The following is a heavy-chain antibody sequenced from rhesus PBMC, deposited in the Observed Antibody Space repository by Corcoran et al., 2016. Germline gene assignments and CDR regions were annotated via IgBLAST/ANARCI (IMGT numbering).Heavy chain of an antibody. CDR2: ISGRGGTT. Sequence: QLQLQESGPGLVKPSETLSLTCAVSGGSISSNYWSWIRQPPGKGLEWIGRISGRGGTTHYNPSLKSQVPISTDTSKNQFALKLSSVTAADTAVYYCAAPLSGSYYYHYFDYWGQGVLVTVSS. V-gene: IGHV4-173*01. CDR3: AAPLSGSYYYHYFDY. CDR1: GGSISSNY. D-gene: IGHD3-16*01. J-gene: IGHJ4*01.